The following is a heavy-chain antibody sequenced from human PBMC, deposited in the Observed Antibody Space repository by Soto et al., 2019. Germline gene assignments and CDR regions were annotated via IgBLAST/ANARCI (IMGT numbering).Heavy chain of an antibody. CDR2: IIPIFGTA. Sequence: ASVKVSCKASGGTFSSYAISWVRQAPGQGLEWMGGIIPIFGTANYAQKFQGRVTITADESTSTAYMELSSLRSEDTAVYYCARGGRGTYYYYYGMDVWGQGTTVTVS. J-gene: IGHJ6*02. D-gene: IGHD2-15*01. CDR3: ARGGRGTYYYYYGMDV. V-gene: IGHV1-69*13. CDR1: GGTFSSYA.